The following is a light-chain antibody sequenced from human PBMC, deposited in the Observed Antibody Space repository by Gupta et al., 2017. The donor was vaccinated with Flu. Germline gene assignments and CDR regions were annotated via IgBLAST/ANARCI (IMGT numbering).Light chain of an antibody. CDR1: QSIGSS. CDR3: LQDHSWPGT. CDR2: GGS. J-gene: IGKJ1*01. V-gene: IGKV3-15*01. Sequence: PATLSGSPGERVSLYCMVSQSIGSSLAWYQQKPGQSPRLLISGGSTRAAGFSDRFSGSGFGTELTLTISSLQSEDFAVYYCLQDHSWPGTFGQGTKVEIK.